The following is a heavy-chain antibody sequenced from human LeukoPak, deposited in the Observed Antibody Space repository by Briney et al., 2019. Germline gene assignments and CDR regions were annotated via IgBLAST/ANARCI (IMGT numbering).Heavy chain of an antibody. Sequence: GASVKVSCKASGYTFTSYGISWVRQAPGQGLEWMGWISAYNGNTNYAQKLQGRVTMTRDMSTSTVYMELSSLRSEDTAVYYCARDGVATIEGYYYYYYMDVWGKGTTVTVSS. J-gene: IGHJ6*03. D-gene: IGHD5-12*01. CDR1: GYTFTSYG. CDR2: ISAYNGNT. CDR3: ARDGVATIEGYYYYYYMDV. V-gene: IGHV1-18*01.